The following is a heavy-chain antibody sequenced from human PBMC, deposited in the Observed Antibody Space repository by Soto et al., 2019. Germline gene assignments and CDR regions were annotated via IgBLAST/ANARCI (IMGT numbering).Heavy chain of an antibody. Sequence: QVQLVQSGVEVKKPGSSVRVSCKASGDTFKNSVISWVRQAPGQGLEWMGGTIPLFRTTDYAQKFQGRLTFTPYASTTTAYLEVNRLTSEDTAVYYCVAELKFGYFSVVWGQGTTVIVSS. V-gene: IGHV1-69*01. CDR2: TIPLFRTT. CDR3: VAELKFGYFSVV. D-gene: IGHD3-10*01. J-gene: IGHJ6*02. CDR1: GDTFKNSV.